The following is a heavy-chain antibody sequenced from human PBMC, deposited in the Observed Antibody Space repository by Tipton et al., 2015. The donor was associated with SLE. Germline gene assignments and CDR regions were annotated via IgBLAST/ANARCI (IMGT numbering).Heavy chain of an antibody. CDR2: MNPNSGNT. CDR1: GYSFTSHD. J-gene: IGHJ3*01. D-gene: IGHD7-27*01. Sequence: QLVQSGAEVKKPGASVKVSCKASGYSFTSHDINWVRQATGQGLEWMGWMNPNSGNTGYAQKFQGRVTMTRDTSISTAYMELTSLRSEDTAVYYCAHLGIRNSSGFDVFDFWGQGTMITVSS. CDR3: AHLGIRNSSGFDVFDF. V-gene: IGHV1-8*01.